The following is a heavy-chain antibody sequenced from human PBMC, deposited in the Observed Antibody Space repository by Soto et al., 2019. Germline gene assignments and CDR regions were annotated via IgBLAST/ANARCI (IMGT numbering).Heavy chain of an antibody. CDR2: ISASGGST. CDR3: ATLGLGTGRYFFHP. Sequence: EVQLLDSGGGLVQPGGSLRLSCVASGFTSSSCAMRWVRQAPGKGLEWVSGISASGGSTYYADSVKGRFTISRDNSKNTLYQQMNSLRAEDTAVYYCATLGLGTGRYFFHPWGQETLVTVSS. J-gene: IGHJ5*02. V-gene: IGHV3-23*01. CDR1: GFTSSSCA. D-gene: IGHD2-8*02.